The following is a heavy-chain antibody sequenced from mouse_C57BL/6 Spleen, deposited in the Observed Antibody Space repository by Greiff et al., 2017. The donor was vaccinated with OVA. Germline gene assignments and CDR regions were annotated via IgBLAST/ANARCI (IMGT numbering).Heavy chain of an antibody. CDR1: GYAFSSYW. CDR2: IYPGAGDT. V-gene: IGHV1-80*01. CDR3: ARHRDYGNYFDY. J-gene: IGHJ2*01. Sequence: VQLQQSGAELVKPGASVKISCKASGYAFSSYWMNWVKQRPGKGLAWIGQIYPGAGDTNYNGKFKGKATLTADKSSSTAYMQLSSLTAEDAAVYFCARHRDYGNYFDYWGQGTTLTVSA. D-gene: IGHD2-1*01.